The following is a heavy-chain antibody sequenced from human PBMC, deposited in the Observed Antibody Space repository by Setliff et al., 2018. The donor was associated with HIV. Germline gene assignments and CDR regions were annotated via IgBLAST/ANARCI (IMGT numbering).Heavy chain of an antibody. D-gene: IGHD5-18*01. CDR1: GGSINSDSYY. CDR2: IYASGRT. CDR3: AREIQFSATTYYYYYMDD. Sequence: PSETLSLTCTVFGGSINSDSYYWSWIRQPAGKGLEWIGRIYASGRTNYNPSLKSRVTLSVDTSKNQFSLKVTSVTAADTAVYYCAREIQFSATTYYYYYMDDWGRGTTVTVSS. V-gene: IGHV4-61*02. J-gene: IGHJ6*03.